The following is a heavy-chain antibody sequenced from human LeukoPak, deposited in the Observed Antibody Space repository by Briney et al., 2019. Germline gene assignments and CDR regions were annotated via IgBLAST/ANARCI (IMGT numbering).Heavy chain of an antibody. CDR2: ISRDGTSQ. V-gene: IGHV3-30*03. D-gene: IGHD2-2*01. CDR1: GFTFNTYG. J-gene: IGHJ4*02. CDR3: ARAAYCTSTSCHFSGYAQRPLDS. Sequence: PGGSLRLSCVASGFTFNTYGIHWVRQAPGKGLEWVAGISRDGTSQDYADSVKGRFTISRDNSKNTLYLQMNSLRTEDTVVYYCARAAYCTSTSCHFSGYAQRPLDSWGQGTLVTVSS.